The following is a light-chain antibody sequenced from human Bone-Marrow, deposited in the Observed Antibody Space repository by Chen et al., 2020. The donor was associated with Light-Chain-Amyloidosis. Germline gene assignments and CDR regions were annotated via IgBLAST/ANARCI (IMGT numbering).Light chain of an antibody. Sequence: SYELTQPPSVSVPPGQTARIPCSGDDLPTKYAYWYQQKPGQAPVLVIHRDTERPSGISERFSGSSSGTTATLTISGVQAEDEADYHCQSADSSGTYEVIFCGGTKLTVL. J-gene: IGLJ2*01. V-gene: IGLV3-25*03. CDR1: DLPTKY. CDR2: RDT. CDR3: QSADSSGTYEVI.